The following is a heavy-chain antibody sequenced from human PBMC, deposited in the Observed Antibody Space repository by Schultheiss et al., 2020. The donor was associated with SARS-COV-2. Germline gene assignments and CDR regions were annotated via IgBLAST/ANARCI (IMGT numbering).Heavy chain of an antibody. CDR2: ISAYNGNT. J-gene: IGHJ4*02. V-gene: IGHV1-18*01. D-gene: IGHD6-6*01. CDR3: TRGAARFDY. CDR1: GYTFTSYG. Sequence: RGSLRLSCKASGYTFTSYGISWVRQAPGQGLEWMGWISAYNGNTNYAQKLQGRVTMTTDTSTSTAYMELRSLRSDDTAVYYCTRGAARFDYWGQGTLVTVSS.